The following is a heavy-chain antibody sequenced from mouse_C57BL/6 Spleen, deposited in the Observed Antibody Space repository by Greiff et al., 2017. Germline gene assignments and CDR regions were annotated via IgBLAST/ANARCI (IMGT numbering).Heavy chain of an antibody. CDR1: GYTFTEYT. J-gene: IGHJ4*01. CDR3: ARHEEGYSKGSYYAMDY. Sequence: QVQLQQSGAELVKPGASVKLSCKASGYTFTEYTIHWVKQRSGQGLEWIGWFYPGSGSIKYNEKFKDKATLTADKSSSTVYMELSRLTSEDSAVYFCARHEEGYSKGSYYAMDYWGQGTSVTVSS. CDR2: FYPGSGSI. V-gene: IGHV1-62-2*01. D-gene: IGHD2-5*01.